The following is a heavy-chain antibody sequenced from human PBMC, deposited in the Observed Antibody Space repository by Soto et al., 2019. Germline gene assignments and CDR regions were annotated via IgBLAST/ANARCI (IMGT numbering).Heavy chain of an antibody. Sequence: EVQLLESGGGLVQPGGSLRLSCAASGFTFSSYAMSWVRQAPGKGLEWVSAISGSGGGTYYADSVKGRFTISRDNSKNTLYLQMNSLRADDTAVYYCAKFPTYYYDTRGHFQHWGQGTLVTVSS. D-gene: IGHD3-22*01. V-gene: IGHV3-23*01. J-gene: IGHJ1*01. CDR2: ISGSGGGT. CDR1: GFTFSSYA. CDR3: AKFPTYYYDTRGHFQH.